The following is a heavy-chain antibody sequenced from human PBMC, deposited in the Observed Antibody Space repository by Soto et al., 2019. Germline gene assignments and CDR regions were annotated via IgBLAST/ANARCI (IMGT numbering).Heavy chain of an antibody. CDR3: ARDRGYCSGGSCYSFDY. CDR1: GGSISSYY. J-gene: IGHJ4*02. V-gene: IGHV4-4*07. D-gene: IGHD2-15*01. Sequence: SETLSLTCTVSGGSISSYYWSWIRQPAGKGLEWIGRIYTSGSTNYNPSLKSRVTMLVDTSKNQFSLKLSSVTAADTAVYYCARDRGYCSGGSCYSFDYWGQGTLVTVSS. CDR2: IYTSGST.